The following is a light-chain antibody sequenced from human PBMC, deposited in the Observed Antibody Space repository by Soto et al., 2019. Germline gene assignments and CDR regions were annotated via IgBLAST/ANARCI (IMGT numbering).Light chain of an antibody. CDR2: RNN. Sequence: QAVVTQPPSASGTPGQRVTISCSGSSSNIGSNSVYWYQQLPGTAPKLLIYRNNDRPSGVPDRFSGSKSGTSASLASSGLRSEDEADYYCAAWDDSLSGVVFGGGTKVTVL. V-gene: IGLV1-47*01. J-gene: IGLJ2*01. CDR3: AAWDDSLSGVV. CDR1: SSNIGSNS.